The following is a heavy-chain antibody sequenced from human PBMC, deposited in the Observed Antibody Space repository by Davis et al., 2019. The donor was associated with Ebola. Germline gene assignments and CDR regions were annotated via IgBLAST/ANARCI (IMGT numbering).Heavy chain of an antibody. J-gene: IGHJ4*02. D-gene: IGHD5-18*01. CDR2: ISDSGSNA. V-gene: IGHV3-48*04. Sequence: GESLKISCAASGFTFSSYSMNWVRQAPGKGLEWISYISDSGSNAYYTESVKGRFTISRDNAKNSLFLQMDTLRVEDTAVYYCVPGTWIRGQGSLVTVSS. CDR1: GFTFSSYS. CDR3: VPGTWI.